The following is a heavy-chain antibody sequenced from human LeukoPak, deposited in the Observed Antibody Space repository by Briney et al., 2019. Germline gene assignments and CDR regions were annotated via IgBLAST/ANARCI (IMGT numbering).Heavy chain of an antibody. CDR1: GFTFTNYA. D-gene: IGHD3-3*01. Sequence: EASVKVSCKASGFTFTNYAMQWVRQAPGQRLEWMGWINAGNGHTRYSQRFQGRVTITRDTSATTVYMEVTSLRSEDTAVYYCARGIWSRTVSSYYFDYWGQGTLVTVSS. J-gene: IGHJ4*02. CDR3: ARGIWSRTVSSYYFDY. CDR2: INAGNGHT. V-gene: IGHV1-3*01.